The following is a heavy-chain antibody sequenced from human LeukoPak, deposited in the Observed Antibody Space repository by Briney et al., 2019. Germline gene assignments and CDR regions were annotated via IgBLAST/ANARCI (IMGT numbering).Heavy chain of an antibody. CDR3: ARDASLYYGSGESYYYYMDV. CDR2: MSYSGRS. V-gene: IGHV4-59*01. D-gene: IGHD3-10*01. J-gene: IGHJ6*03. CDR1: GGSINSYY. Sequence: SETLSLTCTVSGGSINSYYWSWIRQTPEKGLEWIGYMSYSGRSDYGPSLKSRVTMSVDTSKNQFSLKMTSVTAADTGVYYCARDASLYYGSGESYYYYMDVWGKGTTVTVSS.